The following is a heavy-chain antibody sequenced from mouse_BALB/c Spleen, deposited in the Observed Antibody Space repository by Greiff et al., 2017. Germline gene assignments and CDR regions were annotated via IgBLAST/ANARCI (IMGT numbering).Heavy chain of an antibody. D-gene: IGHD2-10*01. CDR1: GYAFSSYW. CDR3: ARAKAYYGNYEAMDY. J-gene: IGHJ4*01. V-gene: IGHV1-80*01. CDR2: IYPGDGDT. Sequence: QVQLKESGAELVRPGSSVKISCKASGYAFSSYWMNWVKQRPGQGLEWIGQIYPGDGDTNYNGKFKGNATLTADKSSSTAYMQLSSLTSEDSAVYFWARAKAYYGNYEAMDYWGQGTSVTVSS.